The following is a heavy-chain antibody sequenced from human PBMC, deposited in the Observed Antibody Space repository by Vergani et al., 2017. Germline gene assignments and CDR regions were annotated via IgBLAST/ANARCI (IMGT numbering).Heavy chain of an antibody. V-gene: IGHV1-69*01. J-gene: IGHJ5*02. CDR2: IIPIFSTA. CDR1: GGTFSSYA. D-gene: IGHD2-15*01. Sequence: QVQLVQSGAEVKKPGSSVKVSCKASGGTFSSYAISWVRQAPGQGLEWMGGIIPIFSTANYAEKFQGRVTFTANESTSTAYMELSSLRSEDTAVYYCARGYCSGGSCYGRFDPWGQGTLVTVSS. CDR3: ARGYCSGGSCYGRFDP.